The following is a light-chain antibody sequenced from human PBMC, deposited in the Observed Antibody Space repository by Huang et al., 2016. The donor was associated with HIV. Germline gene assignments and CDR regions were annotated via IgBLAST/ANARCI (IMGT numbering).Light chain of an antibody. CDR3: QQYNNWPPWT. J-gene: IGKJ1*01. CDR1: QSVNNK. V-gene: IGKV3-15*01. Sequence: EVVMTQSPVTLSVSPGERATLSCRASQSVNNKLAWFQQKPGQAPRLLIHDASIRATGIPDRFSGSGSGTEFTLTISSLQSEDFAVYNCQQYNNWPPWTFGQGTKVEIK. CDR2: DAS.